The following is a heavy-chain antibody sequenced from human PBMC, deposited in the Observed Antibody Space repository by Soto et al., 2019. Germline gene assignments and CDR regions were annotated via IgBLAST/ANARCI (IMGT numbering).Heavy chain of an antibody. J-gene: IGHJ4*02. D-gene: IGHD4-17*01. CDR3: ARSTTVTRRDY. Sequence: QVQLVQSGAEVKKPGASVKGSCKASGYTFTSYAMHWVRQAPGQRLEWMGWIKAGNGNPKYSQKFQGRVTITRDTSASTAYMELRSLRSEDTDVYYCARSTTVTRRDYVGQGPLVTVSS. V-gene: IGHV1-3*01. CDR2: IKAGNGNP. CDR1: GYTFTSYA.